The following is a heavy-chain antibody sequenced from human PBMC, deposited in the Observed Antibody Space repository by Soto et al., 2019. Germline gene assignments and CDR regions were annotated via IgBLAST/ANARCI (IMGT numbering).Heavy chain of an antibody. J-gene: IGHJ4*02. CDR1: GLPFSVSA. CDR3: ATVHNTSRSFNF. Sequence: EVQLLESGGGLVQPGGSLSLSCVASGLPFSVSAMTWVRQAPGKGLEWVSTTGLSGRTTYYGDSVKGRFTVSRDNSKNTLDLQMSSLRAEDTAVYYCATVHNTSRSFNFWGRGTLVTVSS. CDR2: TGLSGRTT. D-gene: IGHD1-20*01. V-gene: IGHV3-23*01.